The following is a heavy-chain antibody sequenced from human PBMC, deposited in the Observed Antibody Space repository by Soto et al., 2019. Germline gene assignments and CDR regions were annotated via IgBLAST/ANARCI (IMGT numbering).Heavy chain of an antibody. V-gene: IGHV3-23*01. CDR2: ISGSGDRT. J-gene: IGHJ4*02. D-gene: IGHD3-16*02. Sequence: GSLRLSCEASGFPFSTYAMSWVRQAPGKGLEWVSGISGSGDRTHYKDSVKGRFTISRDNFKNTMYLQMSSLRAEDTAVYYCAKGSTYEYVWGSYRYYFNYWGQGTLVTVSS. CDR1: GFPFSTYA. CDR3: AKGSTYEYVWGSYRYYFNY.